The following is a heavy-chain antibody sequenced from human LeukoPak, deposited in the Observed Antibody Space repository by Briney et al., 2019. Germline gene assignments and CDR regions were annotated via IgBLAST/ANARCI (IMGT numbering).Heavy chain of an antibody. CDR3: ATLYGGDY. Sequence: PGGSLRLSRAASGFTFSRYWMSWVRQAPGKGLEWVANIKQDGSQKYYVDSVKGRFAISRDNAKNSLYLQMNSLRAEDTAVYYCATLYGGDYWGQGTLVTVSS. CDR1: GFTFSRYW. D-gene: IGHD3-16*01. CDR2: IKQDGSQK. V-gene: IGHV3-7*01. J-gene: IGHJ4*02.